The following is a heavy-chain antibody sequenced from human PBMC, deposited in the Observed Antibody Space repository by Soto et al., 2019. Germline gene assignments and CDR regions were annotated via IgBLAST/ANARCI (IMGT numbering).Heavy chain of an antibody. V-gene: IGHV1-69*01. CDR2: IIPLFGTT. J-gene: IGHJ5*02. CDR1: GGTFSSYA. Sequence: QVQPVQSGAEVKKAGSSVKVSCQVSGGTFSSYAISWVRQAPGQGLEWMGGIIPLFGTTNYAEKFQGRVTITADESTSTAYMQLSGLRSEDTAVYYCARGVWDCSGGSCSGWYDPWGQGTLVIVSS. CDR3: ARGVWDCSGGSCSGWYDP. D-gene: IGHD2-15*01.